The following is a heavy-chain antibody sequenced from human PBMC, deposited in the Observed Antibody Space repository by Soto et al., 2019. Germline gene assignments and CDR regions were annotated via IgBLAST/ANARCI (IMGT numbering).Heavy chain of an antibody. V-gene: IGHV3-73*01. CDR2: IRSKANSYAT. CDR1: GFGFSGST. Sequence: PGRSPRLSCAGSGFGFSGSTIHWVLQASGKGLEWVGRIRSKANSYATAYAALVKGRFMISRDDSKTTAYLQMSSLKIEDTGVYYCFRENYFSYHGMDVWGQATTVTVSS. CDR3: FRENYFSYHGMDV. J-gene: IGHJ6*02.